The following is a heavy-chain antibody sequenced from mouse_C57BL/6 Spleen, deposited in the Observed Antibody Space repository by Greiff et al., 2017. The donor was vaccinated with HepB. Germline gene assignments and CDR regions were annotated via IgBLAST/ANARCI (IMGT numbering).Heavy chain of an antibody. D-gene: IGHD1-1*01. V-gene: IGHV5-9-1*02. CDR2: ISSGGDYI. CDR3: TRDGGFITTVVASMDY. CDR1: GFTFSSYA. J-gene: IGHJ4*01. Sequence: EVMLVESGEGLVKPGGSLKLSCAASGFTFSSYAMSWVRQTPEKRLEWVAYISSGGDYIYYADTVKGRFTISRDNARNTLYLQMSSLKSEDIAMYYCTRDGGFITTVVASMDYWGQGTSVTVSS.